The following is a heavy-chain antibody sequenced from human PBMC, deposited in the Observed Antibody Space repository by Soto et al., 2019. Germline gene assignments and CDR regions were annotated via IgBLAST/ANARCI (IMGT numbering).Heavy chain of an antibody. CDR1: GFSLSTSGLG. D-gene: IGHD3-22*01. CDR3: AHRPIYYDSSGYAFDI. CDR2: IYWDDDK. J-gene: IGHJ3*02. Sequence: QITLKESGPTLVKPTQTLTLTCTFSGFSLSTSGLGVGWIRQPPGKALEWLALIYWDDDKHYSPFLKSRLTLTYDTSKDQVVLTITNIDPVATATYYCAHRPIYYDSSGYAFDIWGQGTIVTVSS. V-gene: IGHV2-5*02.